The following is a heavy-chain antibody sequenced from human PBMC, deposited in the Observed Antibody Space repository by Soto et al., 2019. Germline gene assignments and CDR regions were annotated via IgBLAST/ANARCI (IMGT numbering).Heavy chain of an antibody. CDR3: ARTDRAVGYYDSSGYSDAFDI. D-gene: IGHD3-22*01. J-gene: IGHJ3*02. Sequence: QVQLQESGPGLVKPSQTLSLTCTVSGGSISSGGYYWSWIRQHPGKGLEWIGYIYYSGSTYYNPSLKSRVTITVDTSKNQFSLKLSSVTAADTAVYYCARTDRAVGYYDSSGYSDAFDIWGQGTMVTVSS. CDR2: IYYSGST. CDR1: GGSISSGGYY. V-gene: IGHV4-31*03.